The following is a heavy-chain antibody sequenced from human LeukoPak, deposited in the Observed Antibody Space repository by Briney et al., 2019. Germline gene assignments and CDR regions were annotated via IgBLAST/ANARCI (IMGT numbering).Heavy chain of an antibody. J-gene: IGHJ4*02. CDR3: ARGTPETRDIVVVVAAVYYFDY. CDR1: GGSFSGYY. CDR2: SNHSGST. D-gene: IGHD2-15*01. Sequence: SETLSLTCAVYGGSFSGYYWSWIRQPPGKGLEWIGESNHSGSTNYNPSLKSRITISVDTSKNQFSLKLSSVTAADTAVYYCARGTPETRDIVVVVAAVYYFDYWGQGTLVTVSS. V-gene: IGHV4-34*01.